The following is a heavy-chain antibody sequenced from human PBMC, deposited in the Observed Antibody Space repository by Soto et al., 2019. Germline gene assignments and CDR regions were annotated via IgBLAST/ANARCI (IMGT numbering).Heavy chain of an antibody. CDR3: AREGVTNYTDYYFDL. Sequence: PGGSLRLSCAASGFTFSTSDMNWVRQAPGKGLEWVSSISGTSNYIYYVDSVKGRFTISRDNAKTSLYLQMDSLRPEDTAIYYCAREGVTNYTDYYFDLWGHGALVTVSS. V-gene: IGHV3-21*01. CDR1: GFTFSTSD. D-gene: IGHD4-4*01. J-gene: IGHJ4*01. CDR2: ISGTSNYI.